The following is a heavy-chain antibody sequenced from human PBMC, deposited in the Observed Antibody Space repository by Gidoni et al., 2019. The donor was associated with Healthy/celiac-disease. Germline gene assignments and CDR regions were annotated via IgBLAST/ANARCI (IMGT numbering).Heavy chain of an antibody. CDR2: IYYSGST. CDR3: ASFVTGFGESYFDP. CDR1: GGSISSSSYY. Sequence: QLQLQESGPGLVKPSETLSLTCTVPGGSISSSSYYWGWIRQPPGKGLEWIGSIYYSGSTYYNPSLKSRVTISVDTSKNQFSLKLSSVTAADTAVYYCASFVTGFGESYFDPWGQGTLVTVSS. V-gene: IGHV4-39*01. D-gene: IGHD3-10*01. J-gene: IGHJ5*02.